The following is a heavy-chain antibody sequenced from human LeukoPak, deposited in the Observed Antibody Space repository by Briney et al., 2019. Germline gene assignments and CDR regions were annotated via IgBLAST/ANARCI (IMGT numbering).Heavy chain of an antibody. J-gene: IGHJ4*02. Sequence: PSETLSLTCTVSGGSISSSSYYWGWIRQPPGKGLEWIGSIYYSGSTYYNPSLKSRVTISVDTSKNQFSLKLSSVTAADTAVYYCAREELMVYGTYYFDYWGQGTLVTVSS. CDR2: IYYSGST. V-gene: IGHV4-39*07. CDR3: AREELMVYGTYYFDY. CDR1: GGSISSSSYY. D-gene: IGHD2-8*01.